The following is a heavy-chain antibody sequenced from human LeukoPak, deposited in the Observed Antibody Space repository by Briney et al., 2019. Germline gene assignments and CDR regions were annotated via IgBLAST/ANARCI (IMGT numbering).Heavy chain of an antibody. V-gene: IGHV3-23*01. CDR3: AKGSSGHYSPYYFDY. CDR1: GFTFSSYA. Sequence: GGSLRLSCAASGFTFSSYAMSCVRQAPGKGPEWVSAISGSGGSTYYADSVKGRFTISRDNSKNTLYLQMNSLRAEDTAVYYCAKGSSGHYSPYYFDYWGQGTLVTVSS. CDR2: ISGSGGST. J-gene: IGHJ4*02. D-gene: IGHD3-22*01.